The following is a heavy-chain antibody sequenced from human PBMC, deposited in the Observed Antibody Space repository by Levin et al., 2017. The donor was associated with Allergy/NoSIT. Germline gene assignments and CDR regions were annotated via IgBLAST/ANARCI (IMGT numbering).Heavy chain of an antibody. Sequence: SGPTLVKPTQTLTLTCTFSGFSLSTTGVVVGWIRQPPGKALEWLAHIYWDDDKRYSPSLKSRRTITKDTSKDQVDLTLTNVDPVDTATYYCAHSGIDSDYPFDYWGQGTLVTVSS. J-gene: IGHJ4*02. CDR3: AHSGIDSDYPFDY. D-gene: IGHD4-11*01. V-gene: IGHV2-5*02. CDR2: IYWDDDK. CDR1: GFSLSTTGVV.